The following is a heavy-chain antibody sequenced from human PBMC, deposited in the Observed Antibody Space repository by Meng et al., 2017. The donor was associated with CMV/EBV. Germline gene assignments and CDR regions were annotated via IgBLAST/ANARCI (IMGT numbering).Heavy chain of an antibody. D-gene: IGHD2-2*01. CDR3: AREGVVVVPAALTSGDAFDI. J-gene: IGHJ3*02. CDR2: INPNSGGT. V-gene: IGHV1-2*02. Sequence: ASVKVSCKASGYTFTGYYMHWVRQAPGQGLEWMGWINPNSGGTNYAQKFQGRVTMTRDTSISTAYMELSRLRSDDTAVNYCAREGVVVVPAALTSGDAFDIWGQGTMVTVSS. CDR1: GYTFTGYY.